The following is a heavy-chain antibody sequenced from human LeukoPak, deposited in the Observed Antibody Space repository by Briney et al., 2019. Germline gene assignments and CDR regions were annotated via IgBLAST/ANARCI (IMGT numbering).Heavy chain of an antibody. Sequence: SETLSLTCAVYGGSFSGYYWSWIRQPPGKGLEWIGEINHSGSTNYNPSLKSRVTISVDTSKNQFSLKLSSVTAADTAVYYCARAVLSSSNNWGQGTLVTVSS. V-gene: IGHV4-34*01. CDR2: INHSGST. CDR1: GGSFSGYY. D-gene: IGHD6-13*01. CDR3: ARAVLSSSNN. J-gene: IGHJ4*02.